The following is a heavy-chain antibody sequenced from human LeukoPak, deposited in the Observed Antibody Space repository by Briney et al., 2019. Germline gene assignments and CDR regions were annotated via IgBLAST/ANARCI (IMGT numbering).Heavy chain of an antibody. D-gene: IGHD3-22*01. CDR2: FYTSWSGGNT. V-gene: IGHV4-4*07. J-gene: IGHJ4*02. CDR3: ARGMYYYDGSGDY. CDR1: GGSISGYY. Sequence: SETLSLTCTVSGGSISGYYWSWIRQPAGKGLEWIGRFYTSWSGGNTDYNPSLKSRVTMSGDTSKNQLSLKLSSVTAADTAVYYCARGMYYYDGSGDYWGQGTLVTVSS.